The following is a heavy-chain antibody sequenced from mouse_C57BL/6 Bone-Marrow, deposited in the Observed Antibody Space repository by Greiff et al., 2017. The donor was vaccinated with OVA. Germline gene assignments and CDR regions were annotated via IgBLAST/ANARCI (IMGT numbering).Heavy chain of an antibody. J-gene: IGHJ3*01. Sequence: EVKVVESGGDLVKPGGSLKLSCAASGFTFSSYGMSWVRQTPDKRLEWVATISSGGSYTYYPDSVKGRFTISRDNAKNTLYLQMSSLKSEDTAMYYCARRAYYAWFAYWGQGTLVTVSA. CDR2: ISSGGSYT. D-gene: IGHD2-10*01. CDR1: GFTFSSYG. V-gene: IGHV5-6*02. CDR3: ARRAYYAWFAY.